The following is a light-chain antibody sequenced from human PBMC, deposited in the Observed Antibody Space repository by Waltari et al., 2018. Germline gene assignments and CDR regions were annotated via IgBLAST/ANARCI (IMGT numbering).Light chain of an antibody. CDR2: KDS. CDR1: TLPKQF. V-gene: IGLV3-25*03. Sequence: SYDLTQPPSVSVSPGQTARITCSGNTLPKQFAYWYKQKAGQATVLRLYKDSERPAGVPERFSGTSSGTTVMLTISGVQAEDEADYYCQSADNRGTPVVFGGGTKLTVL. J-gene: IGLJ2*01. CDR3: QSADNRGTPVV.